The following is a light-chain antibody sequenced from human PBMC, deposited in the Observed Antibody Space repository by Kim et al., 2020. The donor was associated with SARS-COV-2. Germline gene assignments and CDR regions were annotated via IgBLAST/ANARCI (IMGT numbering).Light chain of an antibody. CDR2: GDT. Sequence: RVTISCTGRSSNIGADYDVHWYQQLPGAAPKLLIFGDTHRPSGVPGQFSASKSGASASLAITGLQTEDEADYYCQSYDSSLRAYVFGTGTKVTVL. J-gene: IGLJ1*01. CDR3: QSYDSSLRAYV. V-gene: IGLV1-40*03. CDR1: SSNIGADYD.